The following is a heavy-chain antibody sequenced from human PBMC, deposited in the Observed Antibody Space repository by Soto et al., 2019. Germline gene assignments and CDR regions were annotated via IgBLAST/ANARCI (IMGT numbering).Heavy chain of an antibody. CDR3: ARETSTGNYYIDV. V-gene: IGHV3-48*01. CDR1: GFSFSYYG. D-gene: IGHD2-2*01. J-gene: IGHJ6*03. CDR2: ISTSSSNI. Sequence: EVQLVESGGGLVQPGGSLRLSCAASGFSFSYYGMNWVRQAPGKGLEWVSYISTSSSNIYYADSVKGRFTISRDNAKNTLSLQMNSLRAADTAVYYCARETSTGNYYIDVWGKGTTITVSS.